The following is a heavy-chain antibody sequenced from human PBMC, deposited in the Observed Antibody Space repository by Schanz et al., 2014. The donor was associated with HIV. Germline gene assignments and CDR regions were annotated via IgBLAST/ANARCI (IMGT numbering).Heavy chain of an antibody. CDR3: TRGRWQDGGPLPFDS. J-gene: IGHJ4*02. D-gene: IGHD3-16*01. Sequence: QVRLQQWGAGLLKPSETLTLTCAVYGDSLSENYWTWIRQSPEKGLEWIGEIGHSGSTKYHPSLKSRATMSVDPSRTHFSRNLSSLTAADTAVYYCTRGRWQDGGPLPFDSWGRGTLVTVSS. V-gene: IGHV4-34*01. CDR1: GDSLSENY. CDR2: IGHSGST.